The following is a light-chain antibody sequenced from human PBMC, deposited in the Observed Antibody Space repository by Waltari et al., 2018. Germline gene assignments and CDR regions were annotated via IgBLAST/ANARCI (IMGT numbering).Light chain of an antibody. J-gene: IGLJ2*01. CDR3: YSTDSNNNYEV. CDR1: AFPKTY. Sequence: SYELTQPPSVSVSPGQTARITCPGDAFPKTYVFWYQQKSGQAPVLVIYEDSKRPPGIPERFSGSSSGTMAALTISGAQVEDEADYYCYSTDSNNNYEVFGGGTKLTVL. V-gene: IGLV3-10*01. CDR2: EDS.